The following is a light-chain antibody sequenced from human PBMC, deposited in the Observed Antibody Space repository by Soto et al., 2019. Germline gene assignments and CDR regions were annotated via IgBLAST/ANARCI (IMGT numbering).Light chain of an antibody. Sequence: DIQMTQSPSSLSASVGDRVTIACQASDDINNYLSWFQQKPGKAPKLLIYDASKLEAGVPSRFSGSGSGADFMFTITSLQAEDTATYFCQQYDDLPYTFGQGTKLEIK. CDR1: DDINNY. V-gene: IGKV1-33*01. J-gene: IGKJ2*01. CDR2: DAS. CDR3: QQYDDLPYT.